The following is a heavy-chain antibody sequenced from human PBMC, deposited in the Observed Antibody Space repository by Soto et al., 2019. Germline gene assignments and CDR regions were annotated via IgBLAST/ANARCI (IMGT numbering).Heavy chain of an antibody. CDR3: ATYGGDSGGYEYFQR. V-gene: IGHV3-23*01. CDR2: ISGSIDT. Sequence: EVQLLESGGGLEPPGGSLRLSCVTSGFTFTSYGMSWVRQAPGKGLEWVSAISGSIDTYYPDSVKGRFTISRDNSRSTLYLQMNSLRAEDTAVYYCATYGGDSGGYEYFQRWGQGCLVTVSS. CDR1: GFTFTSYG. D-gene: IGHD4-17*01. J-gene: IGHJ1*01.